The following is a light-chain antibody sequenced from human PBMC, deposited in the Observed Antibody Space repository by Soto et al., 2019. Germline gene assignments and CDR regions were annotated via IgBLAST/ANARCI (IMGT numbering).Light chain of an antibody. J-gene: IGLJ1*01. CDR3: ATWDSSLRAYV. Sequence: QSALTQPRSVSGSPGQSVTISCTGSSSDVGGYDYISWYQQHPGKAPKVVIYDYNRRPSGIPDRFSGSRSGTLATLGITGLQTGDEADYYCATWDSSLRAYVFGPGTKLTVL. V-gene: IGLV2-11*01. CDR1: SSDVGGYDY. CDR2: DYN.